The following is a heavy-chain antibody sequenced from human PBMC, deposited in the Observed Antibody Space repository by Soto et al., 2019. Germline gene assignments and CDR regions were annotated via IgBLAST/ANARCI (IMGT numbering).Heavy chain of an antibody. CDR3: ARERGFFDY. V-gene: IGHV3-30-3*01. Sequence: GGSLRLSCAASGFTFSSYAMHWVRQAPGKGLEWVAVISYDGSNKYYADSVKGRFTISRDNSKNTLYLQMNSLRAEDTAVYYCARERGFFDYWGQGTLVTVSS. CDR1: GFTFSSYA. CDR2: ISYDGSNK. J-gene: IGHJ4*02. D-gene: IGHD3-10*01.